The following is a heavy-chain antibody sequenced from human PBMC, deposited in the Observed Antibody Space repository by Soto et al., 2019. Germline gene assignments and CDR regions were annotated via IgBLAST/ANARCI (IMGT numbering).Heavy chain of an antibody. J-gene: IGHJ6*02. V-gene: IGHV1-46*01. CDR2: INPSGGST. D-gene: IGHD3-10*01. Sequence: GTSVKVCSKECRVTFASYYRRWARQSTEQGLEWMGIINPSGGSTSYAQKFQGRVTMTRDTSTSTVYMELSSLRSEDTAVYYCASSYYYGSGSYYNAHGMDVWGQATTVT. CDR3: ASSYYYGSGSYYNAHGMDV. CDR1: RVTFASYY.